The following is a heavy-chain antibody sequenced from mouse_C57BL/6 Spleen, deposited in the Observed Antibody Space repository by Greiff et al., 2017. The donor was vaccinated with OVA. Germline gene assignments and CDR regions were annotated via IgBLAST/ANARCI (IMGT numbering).Heavy chain of an antibody. CDR3: TRDDYPLDY. CDR2: INPSTGGT. D-gene: IGHD2-4*01. J-gene: IGHJ2*01. Sequence: VQLKESGPELVKPGASVKISCKASGYSFTGYYMNWVKQSPEKSLEWIGEINPSTGGTTYNQKFKAKATLTVDKSSSTAYMQLKGLTSEDSAVYYCTRDDYPLDYWGQGTTLTVSS. CDR1: GYSFTGYY. V-gene: IGHV1-42*01.